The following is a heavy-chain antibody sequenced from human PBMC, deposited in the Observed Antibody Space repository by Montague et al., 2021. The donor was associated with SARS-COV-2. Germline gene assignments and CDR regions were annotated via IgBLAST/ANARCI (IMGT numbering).Heavy chain of an antibody. CDR2: IYYSGSS. Sequence: LSLTCTVSGGSISSGSYYWSWIRQHPGKGLEWIGYIYYSGSSYYNPSLKSRVTISVDTSKNQFSLRLSSVTAADTAVYYCARARTSLIVVVNECDYWGQGTLVTVSS. J-gene: IGHJ4*02. CDR3: ARARTSLIVVVNECDY. D-gene: IGHD2-21*01. V-gene: IGHV4-31*03. CDR1: GGSISSGSYY.